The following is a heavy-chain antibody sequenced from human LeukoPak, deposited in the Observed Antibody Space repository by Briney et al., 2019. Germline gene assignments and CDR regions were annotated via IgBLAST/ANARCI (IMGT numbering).Heavy chain of an antibody. V-gene: IGHV3-15*01. D-gene: IGHD3-22*01. CDR1: GFTFSNAW. CDR3: TTELRAVIVV. J-gene: IGHJ4*02. Sequence: GGSLRLSCAASGFTFSNAWMSWVRQAPGKGLEWVGRIKSKTEGGTTDYAAPVKGRFTISRDDSKNTLYLQMNSLKTEDTAVYYCTTELRAVIVVWGQGTLVTVSS. CDR2: IKSKTEGGTT.